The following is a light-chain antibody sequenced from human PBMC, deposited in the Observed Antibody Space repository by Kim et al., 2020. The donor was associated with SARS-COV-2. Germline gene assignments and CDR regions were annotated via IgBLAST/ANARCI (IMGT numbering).Light chain of an antibody. Sequence: DIQMTQSPSTLSASVGDRVTITCRASQGISNWLAWYQQKPGKAPKLLISRTSDLENDFPSRFSGSGSGTEFTLTINSLQPDDFATYFCQQYNHYATFGQGTKVDIK. V-gene: IGKV1-5*03. CDR2: RTS. CDR1: QGISNW. J-gene: IGKJ1*01. CDR3: QQYNHYAT.